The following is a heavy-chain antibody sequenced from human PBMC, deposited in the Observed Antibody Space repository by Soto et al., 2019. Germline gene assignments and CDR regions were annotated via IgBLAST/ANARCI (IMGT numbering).Heavy chain of an antibody. CDR1: GFTFSSCA. Sequence: GGSLRLSCAASGFTFSSCAMHWVRQAPGKGLEWVAVISYDGSNKYYADSVKGRFTISRDNSKNTLYLQMNSLRAEDTAVYYCARSEYSGNAFDIWGQGTMVTVSS. V-gene: IGHV3-30-3*01. J-gene: IGHJ3*02. CDR2: ISYDGSNK. CDR3: ARSEYSGNAFDI. D-gene: IGHD5-12*01.